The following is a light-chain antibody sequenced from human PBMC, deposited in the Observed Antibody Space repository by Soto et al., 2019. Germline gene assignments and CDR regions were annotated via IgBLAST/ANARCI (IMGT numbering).Light chain of an antibody. CDR1: QSISSW. J-gene: IGKJ1*01. CDR2: KAS. V-gene: IGKV1-5*03. CDR3: QQYVTAFRT. Sequence: DIQVTQSPSTLSASVGYRFNITCRASQSISSWLAWYQQKPGKAPQLLIYKASTLQSGVPSRLRGSGYGTELTLTISSMQNDDFATYYCQQYVTAFRTFGQGTKVDIK.